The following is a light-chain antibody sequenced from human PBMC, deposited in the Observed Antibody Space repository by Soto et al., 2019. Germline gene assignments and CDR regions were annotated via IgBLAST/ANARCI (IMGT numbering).Light chain of an antibody. J-gene: IGKJ4*01. CDR3: QQYDNLPLT. Sequence: IQMTQSPSSLSAAVRYRVTITCRASQSIRRFLNWYQQKPGKAPKLLIYDASNLETGVPSRFSGSGSGTDFTFTISSLQPEDIATYYCQQYDNLPLTFGGGTKVHIK. V-gene: IGKV1-33*01. CDR2: DAS. CDR1: QSIRRF.